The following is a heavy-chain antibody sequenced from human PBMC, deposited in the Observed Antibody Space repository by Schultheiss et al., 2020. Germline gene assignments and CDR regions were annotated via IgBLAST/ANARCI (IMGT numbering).Heavy chain of an antibody. Sequence: SVKVSCRASGYTFTNYGISWVRQAPGQGLEWMGGIIPIFGTANYAQKFQGRVTITADESTSTAYMELSSLRSEDTAVYYCATDPPYGGNGYYYYGMDVWGQGTTVTVSS. D-gene: IGHD4-23*01. CDR2: IIPIFGTA. CDR1: GYTFTNYG. CDR3: ATDPPYGGNGYYYYGMDV. V-gene: IGHV1-69*13. J-gene: IGHJ6*02.